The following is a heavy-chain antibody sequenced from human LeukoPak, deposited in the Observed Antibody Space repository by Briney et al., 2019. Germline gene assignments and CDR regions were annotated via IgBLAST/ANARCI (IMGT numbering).Heavy chain of an antibody. CDR1: GGSFSGYY. J-gene: IGHJ6*03. Sequence: SETLSLTCAVYGGSFSGYYWSWIRQPPGKGLEWIGDINDSGSNHYNPSLKSRVSISVDTSKNQFSLKVISVTAADTAVYYCARHELDYYYYMDVWGKGTTVTISS. V-gene: IGHV4-34*01. D-gene: IGHD6-13*01. CDR3: ARHELDYYYYMDV. CDR2: INDSGSN.